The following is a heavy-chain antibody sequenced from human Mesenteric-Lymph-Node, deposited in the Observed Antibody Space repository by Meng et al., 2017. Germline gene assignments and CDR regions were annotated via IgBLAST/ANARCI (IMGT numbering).Heavy chain of an antibody. J-gene: IGHJ4*02. D-gene: IGHD2-8*02. Sequence: GESLKISCAASGFTFSSYAMHWVRQAPGKGLEWVAVISYDGSNKYYADSVKGRFTISRDNARNSLNLQMNSLRAEDTALYYCTRETWYYFDYWGQGTLVTVSS. CDR1: GFTFSSYA. V-gene: IGHV3-30*07. CDR3: TRETWYYFDY. CDR2: ISYDGSNK.